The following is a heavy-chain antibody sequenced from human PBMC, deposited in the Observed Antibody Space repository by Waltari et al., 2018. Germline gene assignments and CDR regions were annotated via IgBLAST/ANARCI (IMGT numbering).Heavy chain of an antibody. Sequence: QLRLQESGPGLVKPSATLSLTCTVSGGSISSTNYYWGWIRQPPGKGLEWIGSIYYSGNTYYNPSLKSRVTMSADTSKNQFSLKLSSVTAADTAVYYCARHQDWVVVSATWFDPWGQGTLVTVSS. J-gene: IGHJ5*02. V-gene: IGHV4-39*01. CDR1: GGSISSTNYY. D-gene: IGHD2-21*02. CDR2: IYYSGNT. CDR3: ARHQDWVVVSATWFDP.